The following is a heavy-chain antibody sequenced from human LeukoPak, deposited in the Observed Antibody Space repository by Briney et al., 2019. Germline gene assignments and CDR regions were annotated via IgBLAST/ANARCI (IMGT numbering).Heavy chain of an antibody. V-gene: IGHV3-23*01. CDR2: TSASGGRT. Sequence: GGSLRLSCAASGFSFSSYAMSWVRQAPGKGLGWVSATSASGGRTYYTDSVKGRFTISRDNSKNTLYLQMNSLRAEDTAVYYCAKDRIPTSGWESDYWGQGTLVTVSS. J-gene: IGHJ4*02. D-gene: IGHD3-22*01. CDR1: GFSFSSYA. CDR3: AKDRIPTSGWESDY.